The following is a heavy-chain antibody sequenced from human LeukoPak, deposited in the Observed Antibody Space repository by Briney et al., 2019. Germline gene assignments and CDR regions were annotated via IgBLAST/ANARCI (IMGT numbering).Heavy chain of an antibody. CDR2: IYYTGST. Sequence: SETLSLTCTVSGGSISRYYWSWIRQPPGKGLEWIGFIYYTGSTNYNPSLQSRVTISLDTSKDQLSLKLSSVTAADTAVYYCARPGVGSGRYGAFDIWGQGTMVAVSS. J-gene: IGHJ3*02. V-gene: IGHV4-59*08. CDR3: ARPGVGSGRYGAFDI. D-gene: IGHD5-18*01. CDR1: GGSISRYY.